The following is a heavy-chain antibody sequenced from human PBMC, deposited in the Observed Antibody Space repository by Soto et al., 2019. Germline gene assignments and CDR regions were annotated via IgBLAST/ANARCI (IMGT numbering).Heavy chain of an antibody. CDR1: GDSISSSSYY. V-gene: IGHV4-39*01. J-gene: IGHJ4*02. CDR3: ARHEEWGYGSGSYLVDY. CDR2: IYYSGST. Sequence: QLQLQESGPGLVKPSETLSLTCTVSGDSISSSSYYWGWIRQPPGKGLEWIGSIYYSGSTYYNPSLKSRVTISVDTSKNQFSLKLSSVTAADTAVYYCARHEEWGYGSGSYLVDYWGQGTLVTVSS. D-gene: IGHD3-10*01.